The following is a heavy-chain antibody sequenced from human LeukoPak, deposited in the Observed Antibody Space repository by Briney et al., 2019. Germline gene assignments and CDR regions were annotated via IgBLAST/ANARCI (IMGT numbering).Heavy chain of an antibody. CDR2: INPNSGGT. CDR1: GYTFTDYY. V-gene: IGHV1-2*02. Sequence: ASVKVSCKASGYTFTDYYMHWVRQAPGQGLEWMGWINPNSGGTNFAQKFQGRVAMTRDTSISTAYMELGSLRSDDTAVYYCARRMDYYGSGRGTIPNPIMDVWGKGTTVTVSS. D-gene: IGHD3-10*01. CDR3: ARRMDYYGSGRGTIPNPIMDV. J-gene: IGHJ6*03.